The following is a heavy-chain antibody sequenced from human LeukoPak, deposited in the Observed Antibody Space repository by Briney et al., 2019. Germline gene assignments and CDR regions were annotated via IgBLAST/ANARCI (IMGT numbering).Heavy chain of an antibody. Sequence: SETLSLTCTVTGVSITSYHWSWIRQPPGKGLEWIGYISYSGSTNYNPSLKSRVTISVDTSKNQFSLKLSSVTAADTAVYYCANYHDYSNFQGAYYLDYWGQGTLVTVSS. CDR1: GVSITSYH. CDR3: ANYHDYSNFQGAYYLDY. CDR2: ISYSGST. D-gene: IGHD4-11*01. J-gene: IGHJ4*02. V-gene: IGHV4-59*08.